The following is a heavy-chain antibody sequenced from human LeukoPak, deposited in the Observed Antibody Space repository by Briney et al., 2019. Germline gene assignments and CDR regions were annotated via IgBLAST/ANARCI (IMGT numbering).Heavy chain of an antibody. V-gene: IGHV1-18*01. Sequence: ASVKVSCKASGYTFTSYGISWVRQAPGQGLERMGWISAYNGNTNYAQKLQGRVTMTTDTSTSTAYMELRSLRSDDTAVYYCARITMVRGVIITSPYFDYWGQGTLVTVSS. CDR2: ISAYNGNT. J-gene: IGHJ4*02. CDR3: ARITMVRGVIITSPYFDY. D-gene: IGHD3-10*01. CDR1: GYTFTSYG.